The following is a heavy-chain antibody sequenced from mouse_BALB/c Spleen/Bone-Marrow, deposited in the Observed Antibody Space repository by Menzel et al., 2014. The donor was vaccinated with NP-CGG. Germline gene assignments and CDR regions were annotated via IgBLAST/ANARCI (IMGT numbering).Heavy chain of an antibody. Sequence: VQLQQSGAELVKPGASVKLSCTASGFNIKDTYMHWVKQRPEQGLEWIGRIDPANGNTKYDPKFQGKAAITADTSSHTAYLQLSSLTSEDAAVYYCARWGITTGFAYWGQGTLVTVSA. D-gene: IGHD2-4*01. CDR2: IDPANGNT. V-gene: IGHV14-3*02. CDR1: GFNIKDTY. J-gene: IGHJ3*01. CDR3: ARWGITTGFAY.